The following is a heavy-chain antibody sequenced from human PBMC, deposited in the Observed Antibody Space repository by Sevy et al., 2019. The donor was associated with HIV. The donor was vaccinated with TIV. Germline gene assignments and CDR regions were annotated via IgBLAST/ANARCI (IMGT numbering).Heavy chain of an antibody. D-gene: IGHD6-19*01. CDR2: IGTAGDT. CDR1: GFTFSSYD. V-gene: IGHV3-13*01. CDR3: ARENIAVAGFDY. J-gene: IGHJ4*02. Sequence: GSLRLSCAASGFTFSSYDMHWVRQATGKGLEWVSAIGTAGDTYYPGSVKGRFTISRENAKNSLYLQMNSRRAGDTAVYYCARENIAVAGFDYWGQGTLVTVSS.